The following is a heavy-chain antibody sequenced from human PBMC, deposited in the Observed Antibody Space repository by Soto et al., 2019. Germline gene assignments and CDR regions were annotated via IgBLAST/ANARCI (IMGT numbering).Heavy chain of an antibody. Sequence: GGSLRLSCAPSGFTFGSYWMSWVRQAPGKGLEWVANIKQDGSEKYYVDSVKGRFTISRDNAKNSLYLQMNSLRAEDTAVYYCASCGYSYGTSCNYFDYWCQGTLVTLSS. V-gene: IGHV3-7*01. CDR3: ASCGYSYGTSCNYFDY. D-gene: IGHD5-18*01. CDR2: IKQDGSEK. CDR1: GFTFGSYW. J-gene: IGHJ4*02.